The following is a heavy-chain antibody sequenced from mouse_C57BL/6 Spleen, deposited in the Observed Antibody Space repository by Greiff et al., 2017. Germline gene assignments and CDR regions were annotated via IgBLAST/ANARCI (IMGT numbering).Heavy chain of an antibody. CDR1: GYTFTSYW. CDR3: ASPHYYGSSYWYFDF. CDR2: INPSNGGT. V-gene: IGHV1-53*01. D-gene: IGHD1-1*01. J-gene: IGHJ1*03. Sequence: VQLQQPGTELVKPGASVKLSCKASGYTFTSYWMHWVKQRPGHGLEWIGNINPSNGGTKYNEKFKSKATLTVDKSYSTAYMHLSSLTSDDSAVYYCASPHYYGSSYWYFDFWGTGTTVTVSS.